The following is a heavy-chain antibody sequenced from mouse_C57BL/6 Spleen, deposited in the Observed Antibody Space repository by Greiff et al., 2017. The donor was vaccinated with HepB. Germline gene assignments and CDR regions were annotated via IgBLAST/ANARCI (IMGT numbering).Heavy chain of an antibody. CDR2: IHPNSGST. Sequence: QVQLQQPGAELVKPGASVKLSCKASGYTFTSYWMHWVKQRPGQGLEWIGMIHPNSGSTNYNEKFKSKATLTVDKSSSTAYMQLSSLTSEDSAVYYCARGSSHPLYAMDYWGQGTSVTVSS. CDR1: GYTFTSYW. J-gene: IGHJ4*01. D-gene: IGHD6-1*01. CDR3: ARGSSHPLYAMDY. V-gene: IGHV1-64*01.